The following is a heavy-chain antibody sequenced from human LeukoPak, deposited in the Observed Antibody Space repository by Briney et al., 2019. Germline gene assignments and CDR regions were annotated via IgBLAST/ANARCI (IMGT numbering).Heavy chain of an antibody. CDR1: GFTFYNYF. CDR2: IRRDGSEK. J-gene: IGHJ4*02. D-gene: IGHD3-16*01. CDR3: ALWGGGGFDY. V-gene: IGHV3-7*01. Sequence: GGSLRLSCAASGFTFYNYFMSWVRQTPGKGLEWVATIRRDGSEKYYVDSVQGRFSISRDNAKRSLYLQMNSLRAEDTAVYYCALWGGGGFDYWGQGTLVTVSS.